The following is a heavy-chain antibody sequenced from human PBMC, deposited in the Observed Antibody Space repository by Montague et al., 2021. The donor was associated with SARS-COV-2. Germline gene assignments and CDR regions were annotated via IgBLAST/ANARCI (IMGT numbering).Heavy chain of an antibody. Sequence: SETLSLTCTVSSGSIISSGYYWGWIRQPPGKELEWIGNIYYSGTTYYNPSLQSRVTISVDTSKNHFSLRLSSVTAADTAVYFCARGMIRGVTKPFDYWGQGSQVTVSS. J-gene: IGHJ4*02. CDR2: IYYSGTT. CDR1: SGSIISSGYY. CDR3: ARGMIRGVTKPFDY. D-gene: IGHD3-10*01. V-gene: IGHV4-39*02.